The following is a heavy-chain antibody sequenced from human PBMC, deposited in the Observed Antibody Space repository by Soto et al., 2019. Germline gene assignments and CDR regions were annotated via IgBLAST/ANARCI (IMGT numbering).Heavy chain of an antibody. J-gene: IGHJ5*02. CDR3: ARSIAAAGTGWFDP. D-gene: IGHD6-13*01. Sequence: GGSLRLSCAASGFTFSSYAMHWVRQAPGKGLEWVAVISYDGSNKYYADSVKGRFTISRDNSKNTLYLQMNSPRAEDTAVYYCARSIAAAGTGWFDPWGQGTLVTVSS. CDR2: ISYDGSNK. CDR1: GFTFSSYA. V-gene: IGHV3-30-3*01.